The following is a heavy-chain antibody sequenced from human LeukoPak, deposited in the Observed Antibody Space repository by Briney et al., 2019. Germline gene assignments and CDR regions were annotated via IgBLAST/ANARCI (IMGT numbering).Heavy chain of an antibody. CDR3: ATAPFPSAARARGSGG. V-gene: IGHV1-69*13. J-gene: IGHJ4*02. CDR1: GGTFSSYA. CDR2: IIPIFGTA. Sequence: AASVKVSCKASGGTFSSYAISWVRQAPGQGLEWMGGIIPIFGTANYAQKFQGRVTITADESTSTAYMELSSLRSEDTAVYYCATAPFPSAARARGSGGWGQGTLVTVSS. D-gene: IGHD6-13*01.